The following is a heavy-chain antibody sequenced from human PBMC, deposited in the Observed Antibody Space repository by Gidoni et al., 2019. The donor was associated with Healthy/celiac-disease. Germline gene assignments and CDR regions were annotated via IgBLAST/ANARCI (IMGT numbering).Heavy chain of an antibody. CDR2: INHSGST. Sequence: QVQLQQWGAGLLKPSETLSLTCAVYGGSFSGYYWSWIRQPPGKGLEWIGEINHSGSTNYNPSLKSRVTISVDTSKNQFSLKLSSVTAADTAVYYCARGRYSSSWYRFPHRGSLGYYYYYGMDVWGQGTTVTVSS. D-gene: IGHD6-13*01. CDR1: GGSFSGYY. CDR3: ARGRYSSSWYRFPHRGSLGYYYYYGMDV. V-gene: IGHV4-34*01. J-gene: IGHJ6*02.